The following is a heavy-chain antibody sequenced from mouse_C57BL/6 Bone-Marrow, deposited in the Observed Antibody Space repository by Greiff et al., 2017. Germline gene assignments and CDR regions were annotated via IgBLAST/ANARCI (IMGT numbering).Heavy chain of an antibody. D-gene: IGHD1-1*01. CDR2: INPSSGYT. V-gene: IGHV1-7*01. Sequence: QVQLQQSGAELVKPGASVKLSCKASGYTFTSYWMHWVKQRPGQGLEWIGYINPSSGYTKYNQKFKDKATLTADKSSSTAYMQLSSLTYEDSAVYYGASEDLLRHWYGDVWGTGTTVTVSS. CDR1: GYTFTSYW. CDR3: ASEDLLRHWYGDV. J-gene: IGHJ1*03.